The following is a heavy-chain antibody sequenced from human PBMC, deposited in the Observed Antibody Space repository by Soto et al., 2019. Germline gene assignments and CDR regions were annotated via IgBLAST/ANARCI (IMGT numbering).Heavy chain of an antibody. CDR3: ARKGQWLAAGWFDP. D-gene: IGHD6-19*01. CDR1: GYTFTSYD. CDR2: MNPNSGNT. V-gene: IGHV1-8*01. J-gene: IGHJ5*02. Sequence: ASVKVSCKASGYTFTSYDTNWVRQATGQGLEWMGRMNPNSGNTGYAQKFQGRVTMTRNTSISTAYMELSSLRSEDTAVYYCARKGQWLAAGWFDPWGQGTLVTVSS.